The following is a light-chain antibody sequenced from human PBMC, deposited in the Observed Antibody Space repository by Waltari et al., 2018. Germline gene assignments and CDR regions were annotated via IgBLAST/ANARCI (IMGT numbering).Light chain of an antibody. V-gene: IGKV3-11*01. CDR2: DVS. CDR3: QQRYAWPIT. Sequence: EIVLTQSPATLSLSPGERATLPCRASQSVDSQLAWYQRKPGQAPRLLIHDVSNRATGIPPRFSGSGSGTDFRLTISSLEAEDSAVYYCQQRYAWPITFGGGTKVELK. J-gene: IGKJ4*01. CDR1: QSVDSQ.